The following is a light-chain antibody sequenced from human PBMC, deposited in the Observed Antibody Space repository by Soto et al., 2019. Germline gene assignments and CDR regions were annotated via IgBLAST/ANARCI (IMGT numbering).Light chain of an antibody. V-gene: IGLV2-14*01. CDR3: DSYTSSRAYV. CDR2: EVS. Sequence: QSVLTQPASVSGSPGQSITISCTGTSSDVGGYNYVSWYQQQSGKAPKLIIHEVSNRPSGVSNRFPGSKSGNTASLTISGLQAEDEADYYCDSYTSSRAYVFGIGTKVTV. CDR1: SSDVGGYNY. J-gene: IGLJ1*01.